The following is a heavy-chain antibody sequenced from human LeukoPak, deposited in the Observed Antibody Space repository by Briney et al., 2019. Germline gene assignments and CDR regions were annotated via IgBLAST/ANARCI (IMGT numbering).Heavy chain of an antibody. CDR3: ARLGSSWSPDY. CDR2: ISSSSSYI. Sequence: GGSLRLSCAASGFTFSSYSMNWVRQAPGKGLEGVSSISSSSSYIYYADSVKGRFTISRDNAKNSLYLQMNSLRAEDTAVYYCARLGSSWSPDYWGQGTLVTVSS. D-gene: IGHD6-13*01. J-gene: IGHJ4*02. V-gene: IGHV3-21*01. CDR1: GFTFSSYS.